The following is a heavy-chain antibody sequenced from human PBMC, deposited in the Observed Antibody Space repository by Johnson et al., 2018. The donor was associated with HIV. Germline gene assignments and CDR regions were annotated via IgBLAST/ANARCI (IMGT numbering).Heavy chain of an antibody. CDR3: ARLFYSEAFDI. CDR1: GFTFSSYA. CDR2: IRYDGSNK. J-gene: IGHJ3*02. D-gene: IGHD2-15*01. Sequence: QVQLVESGGGLVQPGRSLRLSCAASGFTFSSYAMHWVRQAPGKGLEWVAFIRYDGSNKYYADSVKGRFTISRDNSKNTLYLQMNSLRAEDTAVYYCARLFYSEAFDIWGQGKMVTVSS. V-gene: IGHV3-30*14.